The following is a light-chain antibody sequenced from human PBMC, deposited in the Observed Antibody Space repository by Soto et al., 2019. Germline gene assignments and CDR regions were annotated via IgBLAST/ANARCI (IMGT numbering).Light chain of an antibody. J-gene: IGKJ5*01. CDR3: QQYDNLPIT. Sequence: QMTQSPASLSAPVGDRVTITCQASQDISNYLNWYQQKPGKAPKLLIYDASNLETGVPSRFSGSGSGTDFTFTISSLQPEDIATYYCQQYDNLPITFGQGTRPEI. CDR2: DAS. CDR1: QDISNY. V-gene: IGKV1-33*01.